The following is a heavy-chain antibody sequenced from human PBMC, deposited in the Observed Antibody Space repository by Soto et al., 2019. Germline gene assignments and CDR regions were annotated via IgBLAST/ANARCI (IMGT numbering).Heavy chain of an antibody. CDR1: GFTFSSYG. CDR3: ARDSRSKLYYYYGMDV. Sequence: GGSLRLSCAASGFTFSSYGMHWVRQAPGKGLEWVAVIWYDGSNKYYADSVKGRFTISRDNSKNTLYLQMNSLRAEDTAVYYCARDSRSKLYYYYGMDVWGQGTTVTVSS. V-gene: IGHV3-33*01. D-gene: IGHD2-2*01. CDR2: IWYDGSNK. J-gene: IGHJ6*02.